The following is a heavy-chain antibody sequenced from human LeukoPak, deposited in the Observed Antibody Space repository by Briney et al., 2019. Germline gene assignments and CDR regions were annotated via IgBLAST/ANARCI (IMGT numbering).Heavy chain of an antibody. CDR3: AGGNGYHPLTTY. Sequence: GGSLRLSCAASDSIFRHYGMHWVRQAPGKGLEWVAVVGVDGTNRHYGESVNGRFAISRDKSKNAVYLQMASLRAEDTALYYCAGGNGYHPLTTYWGQGTLVTVSS. CDR1: DSIFRHYG. CDR2: VGVDGTNR. D-gene: IGHD3-22*01. J-gene: IGHJ1*01. V-gene: IGHV3-33*01.